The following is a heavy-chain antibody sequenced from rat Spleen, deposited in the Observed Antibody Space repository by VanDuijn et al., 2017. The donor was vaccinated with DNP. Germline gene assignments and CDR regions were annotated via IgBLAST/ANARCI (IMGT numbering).Heavy chain of an antibody. J-gene: IGHJ1*01. CDR2: ISYSGST. V-gene: IGHV3-1*01. D-gene: IGHD1-11*01. Sequence: EVQLQESGPGLVKPSQSLSLTCSVTGYSITSNYWGWFRKFPGNKMEWIGHISYSGSTSYNPSLKSRISITRDTSKNQFFLQLNSVTTEDTATYYCARFYGGFYWYFDFWGPGTMVTVSS. CDR1: GYSITSNY. CDR3: ARFYGGFYWYFDF.